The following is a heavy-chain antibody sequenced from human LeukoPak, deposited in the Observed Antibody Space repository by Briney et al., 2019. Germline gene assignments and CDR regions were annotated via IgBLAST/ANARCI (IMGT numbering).Heavy chain of an antibody. CDR1: GGSFSGYY. CDR2: INHSGST. D-gene: IGHD4-17*01. CDR3: ARALLRWYSYYFDY. J-gene: IGHJ4*02. Sequence: ASETLSLTCAVYGGSFSGYYWSWIRQPPGKGLEWIGEINHSGSTNYNPSLKSRVTISVDASKNQFSLKLSSVTAADTAVYYCARALLRWYSYYFDYWGQGTLVTVSS. V-gene: IGHV4-34*01.